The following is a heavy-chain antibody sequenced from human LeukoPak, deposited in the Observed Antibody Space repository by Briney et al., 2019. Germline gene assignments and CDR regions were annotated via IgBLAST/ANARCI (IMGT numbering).Heavy chain of an antibody. CDR3: ARGVQRGYSGYDYCYFDY. D-gene: IGHD5-12*01. CDR1: GYTFTGYY. V-gene: IGHV1-2*02. J-gene: IGHJ4*02. CDR2: INPNSGGT. Sequence: GASVKVSCKASGYTFTGYYMHWVRQAPGQGLEWMGWINPNSGGTNDAQKFQGRVTMTRDTSISTAYMELSRLRSDDTAVYYCARGVQRGYSGYDYCYFDYWGQGTLVTVSS.